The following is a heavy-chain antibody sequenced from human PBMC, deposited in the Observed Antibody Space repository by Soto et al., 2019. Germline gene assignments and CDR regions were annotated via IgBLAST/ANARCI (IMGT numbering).Heavy chain of an antibody. CDR1: GGPFSSYA. CDR2: IIPIFGTA. CDR3: ARDGSTGHWFDP. Sequence: QVQLVQSGADVKKPGSSVKVSCKAAGGPFSSYAISWLRQSPGQGLEWMGGIIPIFGTANYAQKFQGRVTITADESTSTAYKELSSLRSEDTAVYYCARDGSTGHWFDPWGQGTLVTVSS. D-gene: IGHD2-8*02. J-gene: IGHJ5*02. V-gene: IGHV1-69*01.